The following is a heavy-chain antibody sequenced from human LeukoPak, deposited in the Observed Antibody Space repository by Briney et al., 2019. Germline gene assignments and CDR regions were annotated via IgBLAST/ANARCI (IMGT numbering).Heavy chain of an antibody. CDR1: GGTFSSYG. D-gene: IGHD4-11*01. CDR2: ISAYNGNT. Sequence: ASVKVSCKASGGTFSSYGISWVRQAPGQGLEWMGWISAYNGNTNYAQKLQGRVTMTTDTSTSTAYMELRSLRSDDTAVYYCARELLNDYSICFDYWGQGTLVTVSS. CDR3: ARELLNDYSICFDY. J-gene: IGHJ4*02. V-gene: IGHV1-18*01.